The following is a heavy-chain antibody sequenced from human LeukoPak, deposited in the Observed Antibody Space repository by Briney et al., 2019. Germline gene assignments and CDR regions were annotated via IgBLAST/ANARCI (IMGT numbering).Heavy chain of an antibody. J-gene: IGHJ4*02. CDR1: GFTFSDYY. D-gene: IGHD3-10*01. V-gene: IGHV3-11*01. Sequence: PGGSLRLSCAASGFTFSDYYMSWIRQAPGKGLEWVSYISSSGSTIYYADSVKGRFTISRDNAKNTLYLQMNSLRAEDTAVYYCARSWRSGSYSDYWGQGTLVTVSS. CDR2: ISSSGSTI. CDR3: ARSWRSGSYSDY.